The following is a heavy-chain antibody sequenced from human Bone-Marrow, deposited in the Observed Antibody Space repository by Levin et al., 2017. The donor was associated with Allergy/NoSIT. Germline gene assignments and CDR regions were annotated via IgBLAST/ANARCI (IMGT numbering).Heavy chain of an antibody. CDR2: IYWDDDK. J-gene: IGHJ3*02. CDR1: GFSLSTSGVG. V-gene: IGHV2-5*02. CDR3: AHRGGAYCSGGSCYLVHAFDI. Sequence: KGSGPTLVKPTQTLTLTCTFSGFSLSTSGVGVGWIRQPPGKALEWLALIYWDDDKRYSPSLKSRLTITKDTSKNQVVLTMTNMDPVDTATYYCAHRGGAYCSGGSCYLVHAFDIWGQGTMVTVSS. D-gene: IGHD2-15*01.